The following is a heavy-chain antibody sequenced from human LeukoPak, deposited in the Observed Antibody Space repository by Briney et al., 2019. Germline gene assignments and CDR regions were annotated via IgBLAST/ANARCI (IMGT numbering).Heavy chain of an antibody. CDR1: GFTFSSYA. J-gene: IGHJ4*02. V-gene: IGHV3-23*01. D-gene: IGHD5-18*01. CDR2: ISGSGGST. Sequence: GGSLRLSCAASGFTFSSYAMSWVRQAPGKGLEWVSAISGSGGSTYYADSVKGRFTISRDNSKNTLYLQMNSLRAEDTAVYYCAKDHHRHSYGYDFCYWGQGTLVTVSS. CDR3: AKDHHRHSYGYDFCY.